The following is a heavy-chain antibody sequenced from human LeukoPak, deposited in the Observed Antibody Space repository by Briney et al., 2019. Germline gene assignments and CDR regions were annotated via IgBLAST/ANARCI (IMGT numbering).Heavy chain of an antibody. CDR2: IYHSGNTNYNT. J-gene: IGHJ5*02. CDR3: ARSVGYSYGHGWFDP. V-gene: IGHV4-59*01. CDR1: GGSMSTDY. D-gene: IGHD5-18*01. Sequence: PSETLCLTCTVSGGSMSTDYWSRIRQPPGKGLEWVGYIYHSGNTNYNTKYNPSLESRVTISVDTSKNQLSLKVSSVTAADMAIYYCARSVGYSYGHGWFDPWGQGTLVTVAS.